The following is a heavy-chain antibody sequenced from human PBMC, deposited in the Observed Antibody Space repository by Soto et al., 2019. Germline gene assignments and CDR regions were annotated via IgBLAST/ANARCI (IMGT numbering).Heavy chain of an antibody. CDR1: GFIFSDYA. Sequence: EVKLVESGGDLVQPGESLRISCKVSGFIFSDYAMTWVRQAPGKGLEWVASISKSGFDRDYADSVKGRFTISRDNSENTVHLQMASLKVEDTARYFCMKVRDYWCQGTQVTVST. J-gene: IGHJ4*02. CDR2: ISKSGFDR. CDR3: MKVRDY. V-gene: IGHV3-23*04.